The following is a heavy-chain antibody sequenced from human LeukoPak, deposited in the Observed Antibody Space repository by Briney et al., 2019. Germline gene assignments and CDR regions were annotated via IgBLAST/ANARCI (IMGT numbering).Heavy chain of an antibody. CDR3: ARALPAASHTSFDY. CDR2: IYSGGST. V-gene: IGHV3-66*01. CDR1: GFTVSDNY. Sequence: GGSLRLSCAASGFTVSDNYMSWVRQAPGKGLEWVSIIYSGGSTYYADSVKGRLTISRDISKNTFYLQMNSLRVEDTAVFYCARALPAASHTSFDYWGQGTLVTISS. D-gene: IGHD2-2*01. J-gene: IGHJ4*02.